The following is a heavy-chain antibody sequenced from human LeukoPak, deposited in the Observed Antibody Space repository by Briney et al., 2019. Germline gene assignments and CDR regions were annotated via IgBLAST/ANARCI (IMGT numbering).Heavy chain of an antibody. CDR3: ARLGGDLCCTSTRCFYDY. CDR2: IYAGDSNT. J-gene: IGHJ4*02. Sequence: GESLKISCKGSGYRFTSYWIGWVRRMPGKGLEWMGLIYAGDSNTRYRPSFQGQVTISVDKSISTAYLQWSSLKASDTAMYYCARLGGDLCCTSTRCFYDYWGQGTLVTVSP. D-gene: IGHD2-2*01. V-gene: IGHV5-51*01. CDR1: GYRFTSYW.